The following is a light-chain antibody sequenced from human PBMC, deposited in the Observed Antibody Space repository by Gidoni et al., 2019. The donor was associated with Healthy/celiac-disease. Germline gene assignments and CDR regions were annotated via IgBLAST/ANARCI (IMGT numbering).Light chain of an antibody. V-gene: IGKV3-20*01. CDR1: QSVSSSY. CDR2: GAS. J-gene: IGKJ1*01. Sequence: VLPHSPGTLGLSPAERATLSCRASQSVSSSYLAWYQQKPGQAHRLRIFGASSRATGIPDRFSGSGSGTDFTLTISRLEAEDFGVYYCQQYGSSPRTFGQGTKVEIK. CDR3: QQYGSSPRT.